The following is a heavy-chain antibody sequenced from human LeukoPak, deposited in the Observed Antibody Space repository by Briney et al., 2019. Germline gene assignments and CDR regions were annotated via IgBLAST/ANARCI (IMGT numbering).Heavy chain of an antibody. CDR1: GYTFTGYY. D-gene: IGHD4-17*01. J-gene: IGHJ3*02. Sequence: ASVKVSCKASGYTFTGYYMHWVRQAPGQGLEWMGWINPNSGGTNYAQEFQGRVTMTRDTSISTAYMELSRLRSDDTAVYYCAREAVTSDAFDIWGQGTMVTVSS. CDR2: INPNSGGT. CDR3: AREAVTSDAFDI. V-gene: IGHV1-2*02.